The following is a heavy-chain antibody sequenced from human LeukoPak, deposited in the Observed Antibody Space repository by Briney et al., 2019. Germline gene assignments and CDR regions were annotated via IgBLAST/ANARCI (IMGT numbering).Heavy chain of an antibody. V-gene: IGHV3-53*01. J-gene: IGHJ4*02. CDR3: ARDVLRGSGDY. CDR2: IYSGGST. D-gene: IGHD3-10*01. CDR1: GFXVSDNY. Sequence: GGSLRLSCAASGFXVSDNYMSWVRQXPGKGLEWVSVIYSGGSTYYADSVKGRFTISRDNSKNTLYLQMNSLRAEDTAVYYCARDVLRGSGDYWGQGTLVTVSS.